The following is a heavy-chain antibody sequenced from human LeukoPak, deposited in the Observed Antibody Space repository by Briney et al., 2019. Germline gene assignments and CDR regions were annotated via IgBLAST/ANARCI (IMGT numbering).Heavy chain of an antibody. CDR1: VGSISRGGYY. CDR3: ARGLSGELFD. D-gene: IGHD3-10*01. Sequence: PSGTLSLTCTFSVGSISRGGYYWGWFGQHPGRGLEWIGYIYYSGSTYYNPSLKSRVTISVDTSKNQFSLKLSSVTAADTAVYYCARGLSGELFDWGQGTLVTVSS. CDR2: IYYSGST. V-gene: IGHV4-31*03. J-gene: IGHJ4*02.